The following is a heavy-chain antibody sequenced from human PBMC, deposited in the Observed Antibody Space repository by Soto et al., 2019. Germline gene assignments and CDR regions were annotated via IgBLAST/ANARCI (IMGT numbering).Heavy chain of an antibody. D-gene: IGHD2-15*01. J-gene: IGHJ4*02. Sequence: QVQLVESGGGVVQPGTSLRLSCVTSGFIFNNYALYWVRQAPGKGLEWVASISVDGTKENYADSVKGRCSISRDKSKNTLYLEMNSLRGEATAVYYCATEVVAWQYFASWGQGTLVTVSS. CDR3: ATEVVAWQYFAS. CDR1: GFIFNNYA. CDR2: ISVDGTKE. V-gene: IGHV3-30-3*01.